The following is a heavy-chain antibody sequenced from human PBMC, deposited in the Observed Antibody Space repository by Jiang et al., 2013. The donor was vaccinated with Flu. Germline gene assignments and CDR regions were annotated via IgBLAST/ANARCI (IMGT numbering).Heavy chain of an antibody. CDR3: ARGGRSGYCSGGSCYSSPQLLDY. Sequence: VQLLESGGGVVQPGRSLRLSCAASGFTFSSYAMHWVRQAPGKGLEWVAVISYDGSNKYYADSVKGRFTISRDNSKNTLYLQMNSLRAEDTAVYYCARGGRSGYCSGGSCYSSPQLLDYWGQGTLVTVSS. V-gene: IGHV3-30-3*01. CDR2: ISYDGSNK. CDR1: GFTFSSYA. D-gene: IGHD2-15*01. J-gene: IGHJ4*02.